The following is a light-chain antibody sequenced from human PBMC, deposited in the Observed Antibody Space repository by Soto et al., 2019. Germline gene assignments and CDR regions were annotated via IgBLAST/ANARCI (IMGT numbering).Light chain of an antibody. CDR1: QSISSS. Sequence: DIQITQKQTSLSASVGDKVTITCRASQSISSSLNWYQQKSGKAPNLLIYGVSRLQGGVPSRFSGSGSGTDFTLSISSLQPEDFATYYCQPSYTSLSIPFGQGTILANK. V-gene: IGKV1-39*01. J-gene: IGKJ5*01. CDR3: QPSYTSLSIP. CDR2: GVS.